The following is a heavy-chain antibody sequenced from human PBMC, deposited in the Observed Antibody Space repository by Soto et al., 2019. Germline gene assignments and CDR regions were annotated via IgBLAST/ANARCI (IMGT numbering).Heavy chain of an antibody. D-gene: IGHD3-22*01. J-gene: IGHJ4*02. CDR2: IYSDGDT. Sequence: QVQLQESGPGLLKPSETLSLTCTVSGGSISSYYWTWIRQPAGQGLEWIGRIYSDGDTYYNPSLTGRVTMSVDTSTNQFSLRLHSVTAADTAVYYCARDAYYYDTSGYYCVDYWGQGTQVTVSS. CDR3: ARDAYYYDTSGYYCVDY. CDR1: GGSISSYY. V-gene: IGHV4-4*07.